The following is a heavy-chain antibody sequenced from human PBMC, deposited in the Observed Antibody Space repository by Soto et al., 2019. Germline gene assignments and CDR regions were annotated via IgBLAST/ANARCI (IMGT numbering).Heavy chain of an antibody. D-gene: IGHD3-16*02. CDR1: GGSFSGYY. V-gene: IGHV4-34*01. J-gene: IGHJ6*03. CDR2: INHSGST. Sequence: SETLSLTCAVYGGSFSGYYWSWIRQPPGKGLEWIGEINHSGSTNYNPSLKSRVTISIDTSKNQFSLKLISVTPADTAVYYCARIYDYIWGSYRLSLNYMDVWGKGTTVTVSS. CDR3: ARIYDYIWGSYRLSLNYMDV.